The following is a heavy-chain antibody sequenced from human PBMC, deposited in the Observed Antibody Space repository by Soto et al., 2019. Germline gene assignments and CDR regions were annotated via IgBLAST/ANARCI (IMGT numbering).Heavy chain of an antibody. CDR1: GFTSSSYA. V-gene: IGHV3-23*01. D-gene: IGHD6-19*01. CDR3: AKGQSSGWSPGWFDP. CDR2: ISGSGGST. Sequence: EVQLLESGGGLVQPGGSLRLSCAASGFTSSSYAMSWVRQAPGKGLEWVSGISGSGGSTNYADSVKGRFTISRDNSKNTLYLQMNSLRAEDTAVYYCAKGQSSGWSPGWFDPWGQGTLVTVSS. J-gene: IGHJ5*02.